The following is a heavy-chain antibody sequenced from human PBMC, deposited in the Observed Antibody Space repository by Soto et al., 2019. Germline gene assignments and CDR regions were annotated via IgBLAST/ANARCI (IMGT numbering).Heavy chain of an antibody. CDR3: AKDHQYSRSSGGGEFDY. CDR2: ISYDGSNK. CDR1: GFTFSSYG. D-gene: IGHD6-6*01. J-gene: IGHJ4*02. Sequence: GGSLRLSCAASGFTFSSYGMHWVRQAPGKGLEWVAVISYDGSNKYYADSVKGRFTISRDNSKNTLYLQMSSLRAEDTAGYYWAKDHQYSRSSGGGEFDYWGQGTLVTVSS. V-gene: IGHV3-30*18.